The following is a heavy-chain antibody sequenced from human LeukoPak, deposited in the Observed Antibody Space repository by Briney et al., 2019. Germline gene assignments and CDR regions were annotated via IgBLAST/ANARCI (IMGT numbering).Heavy chain of an antibody. CDR1: GFTFSRYW. CDR3: AVPAAHQGGFDC. D-gene: IGHD2-2*01. V-gene: IGHV3-74*01. CDR2: INSDGSTT. Sequence: PGESLRLSCVASGFTFSRYWMHWVRQAPGKGLVWVSRINSDGSTTSYADSVKGRFTISRDNAKNTLYLQMNSLRAEDTAVYYCAVPAAHQGGFDCWGQGILVTVSS. J-gene: IGHJ4*02.